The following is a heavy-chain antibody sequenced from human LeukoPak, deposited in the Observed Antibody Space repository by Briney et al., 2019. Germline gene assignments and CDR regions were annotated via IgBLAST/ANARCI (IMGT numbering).Heavy chain of an antibody. CDR3: TRAPHPRCSSSGCYLDY. Sequence: GGSLRLSCSTSGLTFGDYAMSWVRQAQGKGLEWVGFIQAKAYGGATKYAASVNGRFSISRDDSQSIANLQMNDLKTEDTAVYYCTRAPHPRCSSSGCYLDYWGQGTLVTVSS. CDR1: GLTFGDYA. V-gene: IGHV3-49*04. J-gene: IGHJ4*02. CDR2: IQAKAYGGAT. D-gene: IGHD2-2*01.